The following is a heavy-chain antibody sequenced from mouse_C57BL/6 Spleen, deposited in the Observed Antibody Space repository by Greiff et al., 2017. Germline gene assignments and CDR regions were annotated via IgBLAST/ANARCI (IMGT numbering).Heavy chain of an antibody. Sequence: EVKLVESGGGLVQPKGSLKLSCAASGFSFNTYAMNWVRQAPGKGLEWVARIRSKSNNYATYYADSVKDRFTISRDDSESMLYLQMNNLKTEDTAMYYCVSPLYYDYDYWYFDVWGTGTTVTVSS. CDR1: GFSFNTYA. D-gene: IGHD2-4*01. CDR3: VSPLYYDYDYWYFDV. V-gene: IGHV10-1*01. J-gene: IGHJ1*03. CDR2: IRSKSNNYAT.